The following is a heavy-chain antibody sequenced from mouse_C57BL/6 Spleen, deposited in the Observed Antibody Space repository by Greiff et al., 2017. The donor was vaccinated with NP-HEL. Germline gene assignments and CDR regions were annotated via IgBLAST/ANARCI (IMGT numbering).Heavy chain of an antibody. D-gene: IGHD1-1*01. CDR3: ARSGITTVVGDY. J-gene: IGHJ2*01. Sequence: QVQLQQSGAELVRPGASVKLSCKASGYTFTDYYINWVKQRPGQGLEWIARIYPGSGNTYYNEKFKGKATLTAEKSSSTAYMQLSSLTSEDSAVYFCARSGITTVVGDYWGQGTTLTVSS. CDR1: GYTFTDYY. V-gene: IGHV1-76*01. CDR2: IYPGSGNT.